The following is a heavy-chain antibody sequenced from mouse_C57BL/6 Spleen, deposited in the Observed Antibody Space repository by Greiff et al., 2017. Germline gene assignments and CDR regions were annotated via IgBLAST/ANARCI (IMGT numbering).Heavy chain of an antibody. CDR3: ARDRSDYYGSSYGYFDV. CDR2: INYDGSST. V-gene: IGHV5-16*01. Sequence: EVKVVESEGGLVQPGSSMKLSCTASGFTFSDYYMAWVRQVPEKGLEWVANINYDGSSTYYLDSLKSRFIISRDNAKNILYLQMSSLKSEDTATYYCARDRSDYYGSSYGYFDVWGTGTTVTVSS. J-gene: IGHJ1*03. D-gene: IGHD1-1*01. CDR1: GFTFSDYY.